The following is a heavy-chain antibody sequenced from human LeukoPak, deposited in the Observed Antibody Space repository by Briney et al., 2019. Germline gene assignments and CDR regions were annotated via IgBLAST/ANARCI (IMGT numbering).Heavy chain of an antibody. D-gene: IGHD1-1*01. J-gene: IGHJ4*02. CDR1: GFTFSSYW. V-gene: IGHV3-74*01. Sequence: PGGSLRLSCAASGFTFSSYWMHWVRQAPGKGLVWVSRITGGGSGANYADSVKGRFTISRDNAKNTLYLQMNSLRAEDTAVYYCARFAVTTAGDYWGQGTLVTVSS. CDR2: ITGGGSGA. CDR3: ARFAVTTAGDY.